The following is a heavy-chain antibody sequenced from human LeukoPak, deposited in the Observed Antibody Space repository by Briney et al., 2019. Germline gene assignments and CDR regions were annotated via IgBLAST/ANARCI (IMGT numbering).Heavy chain of an antibody. CDR1: GGSISSYY. D-gene: IGHD6-19*01. CDR3: ASLLAVSDAFDI. CDR2: ICYSGST. V-gene: IGHV4-59*01. J-gene: IGHJ3*02. Sequence: NPSETLSLTCTVSGGSISSYYWSWIRQPPGKGLEWIGYICYSGSTNYNPSLKSRVTISVDTSKNQFSLKLSSVTAADTAVYYCASLLAVSDAFDIWGQGTMVTVSS.